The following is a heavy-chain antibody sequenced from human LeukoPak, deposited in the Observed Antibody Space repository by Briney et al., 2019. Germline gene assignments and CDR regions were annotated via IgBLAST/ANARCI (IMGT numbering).Heavy chain of an antibody. Sequence: SETLSLTCAVYGGSFSGYYWSWIRQPPGKGLEWIGETNHSGSTNYNPSLKSRVTISVDTSKNQFSLKLSSVTAADTAVYYCARGVVITTAFDYWGQGTLVTVSS. CDR1: GGSFSGYY. D-gene: IGHD3-22*01. CDR3: ARGVVITTAFDY. J-gene: IGHJ4*02. CDR2: TNHSGST. V-gene: IGHV4-34*01.